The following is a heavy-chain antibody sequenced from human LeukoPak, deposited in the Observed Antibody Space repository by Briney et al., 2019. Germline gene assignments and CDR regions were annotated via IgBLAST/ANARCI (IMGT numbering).Heavy chain of an antibody. CDR1: GYTFTSNW. V-gene: IGHV5-10-1*01. CDR2: IDPSDSYT. CDR3: ATLDTDFDY. J-gene: IGHJ4*02. Sequence: GDPLRTSGKGPGYTFTSNWISGGRQMPGKGLEWMGRIDPSDSYTNYSPSFQGHVTISADKSISTAYLQWSSLKASGTAMYYCATLDTDFDYWGQGTLVTVSS. D-gene: IGHD3-9*01.